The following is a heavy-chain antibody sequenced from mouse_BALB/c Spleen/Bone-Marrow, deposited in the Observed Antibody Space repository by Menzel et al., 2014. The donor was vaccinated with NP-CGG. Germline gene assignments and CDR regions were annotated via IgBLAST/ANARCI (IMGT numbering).Heavy chain of an antibody. V-gene: IGHV1-26*01. Sequence: VQLQQSGPELVKPGASVKMSCKASGYIFTDYYMNWVKQSHGKSLEWIGDINPINGDTFYNQKFKGKATLTVDRSSNTAYMQLDSLTSEDSAVYYCAMGVRLYWYFDVWGAGTTVTVSS. J-gene: IGHJ1*01. CDR2: INPINGDT. CDR1: GYIFTDYY. D-gene: IGHD2-3*01. CDR3: AMGVRLYWYFDV.